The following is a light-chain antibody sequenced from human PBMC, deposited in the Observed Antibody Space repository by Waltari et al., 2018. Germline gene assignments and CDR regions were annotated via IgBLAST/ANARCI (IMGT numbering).Light chain of an antibody. CDR2: GGS. Sequence: ESVLTQSPGTLSLSPGERATLSCRASQSISSYLAWYQQKPGQAPRLLIYGGSSRATGIPDRFSGSGSGTDFTLTISRLEPEDVAVYYCQQYGSSPLSFGGGTKVEIK. J-gene: IGKJ4*01. CDR3: QQYGSSPLS. CDR1: QSISSY. V-gene: IGKV3-20*01.